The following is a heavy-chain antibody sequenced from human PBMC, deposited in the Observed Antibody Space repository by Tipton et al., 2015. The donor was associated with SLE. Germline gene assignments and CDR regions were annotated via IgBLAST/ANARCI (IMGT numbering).Heavy chain of an antibody. V-gene: IGHV3-64D*06. CDR3: VKDRTYCGGDCYSAEYFQD. CDR2: ISSNAGST. D-gene: IGHD2-21*02. J-gene: IGHJ1*01. CDR1: GFIFSTYA. Sequence: SLRLSCSASGFIFSTYAMHWVRQAPGKGLEYVSAISSNAGSTYYVDSVKGRFTISRDNSKNTLYLQMSSLRAEDTAGYYCVKDRTYCGGDCYSAEYFQDWGQGTLVTVSS.